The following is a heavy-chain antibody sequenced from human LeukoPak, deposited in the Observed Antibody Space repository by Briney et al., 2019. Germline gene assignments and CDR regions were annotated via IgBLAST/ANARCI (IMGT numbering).Heavy chain of an antibody. CDR1: GFTVSGNF. V-gene: IGHV3-66*01. Sequence: GGSLRLSCAASGFTVSGNFRSWVRQAPGKGLEWVSIIYSGGLTFYADSVKGRFTVSRDTSKNTLYLQMNSLGAEDTAVYYCAKRFHYGDYFDQWGQGTLVTVSS. D-gene: IGHD4-17*01. CDR3: AKRFHYGDYFDQ. J-gene: IGHJ4*02. CDR2: IYSGGLT.